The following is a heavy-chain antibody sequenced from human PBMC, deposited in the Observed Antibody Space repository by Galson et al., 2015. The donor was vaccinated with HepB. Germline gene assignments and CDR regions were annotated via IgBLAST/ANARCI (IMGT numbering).Heavy chain of an antibody. Sequence: SLRLSCAASGFTFSHYAMHWVRLAPGKGLEWVAVISSDGRNQDYADSVKGRFTISRDKSRDALYLQMNSLRTDDTALYYCARAEFGEFLFDYWGQGTLVIVSS. J-gene: IGHJ4*02. CDR3: ARAEFGEFLFDY. D-gene: IGHD3-10*01. V-gene: IGHV3-30*04. CDR2: ISSDGRNQ. CDR1: GFTFSHYA.